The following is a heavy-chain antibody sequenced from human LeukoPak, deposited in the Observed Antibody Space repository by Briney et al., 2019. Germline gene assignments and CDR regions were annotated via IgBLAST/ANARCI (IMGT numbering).Heavy chain of an antibody. Sequence: GGSLRLSCAASGFTFSSYGIHWVRQAPGKGLEWVSVISKNGDTTYYADSVKGRFTISRDNSKNTLHLQMNSLRAEDTALYFCATRQFCSGGTCYGLSFWGQGTMVTISS. CDR1: GFTFSSYG. CDR2: ISKNGDTT. D-gene: IGHD2-15*01. V-gene: IGHV3-23*01. CDR3: ATRQFCSGGTCYGLSF. J-gene: IGHJ3*01.